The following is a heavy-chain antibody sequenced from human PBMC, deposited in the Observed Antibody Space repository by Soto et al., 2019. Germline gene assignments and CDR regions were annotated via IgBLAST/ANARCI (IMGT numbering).Heavy chain of an antibody. CDR1: GGSFRGFY. CDR2: INHVGIT. V-gene: IGHV4-34*01. CDR3: ARAHDFWGGRQQPIDS. J-gene: IGHJ4*02. Sequence: QVQLQQWGAGLLKPSETLSLTCAVSGGSFRGFYWTWIRQSPGKGLEWLGDINHVGITNYNPSLKSRVSIQVDTSKSQFSLKLSSVTAADTAVYYCARAHDFWGGRQQPIDSWGPGTLVTVSS. D-gene: IGHD3-3*01.